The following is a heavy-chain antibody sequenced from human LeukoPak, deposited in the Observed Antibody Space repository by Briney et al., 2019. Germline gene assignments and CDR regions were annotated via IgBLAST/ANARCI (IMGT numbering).Heavy chain of an antibody. CDR2: ISPYNGNT. V-gene: IGHV1-18*04. CDR3: ARSPFGIAAAVDYYFDY. D-gene: IGHD6-13*01. J-gene: IGHJ4*02. Sequence: ASVKVSCKASGYNFISSGVTWVRQAPGQGLEWMGWISPYNGNTNFAQKLQGRVTMTTDTPTSTAYMELRSLTSDDTAVYYCARSPFGIAAAVDYYFDYWGQGTLVTVSS. CDR1: GYNFISSG.